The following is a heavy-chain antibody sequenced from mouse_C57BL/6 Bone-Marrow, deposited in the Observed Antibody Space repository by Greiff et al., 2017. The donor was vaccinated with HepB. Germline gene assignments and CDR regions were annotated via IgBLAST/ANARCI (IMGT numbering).Heavy chain of an antibody. J-gene: IGHJ3*01. CDR1: GYSFTDYN. Sequence: VQLQQTGPELVKPGASVKISCKASGYSFTDYNMNWVKQSNGKSLEWIGVINPNYGTTSYNQKFKGKATLTVDQSSSTAYMHLNSLTSEDSADYYWARSPYYYGSREPWFAYCGQGTLVTVSA. D-gene: IGHD1-1*01. V-gene: IGHV1-39*01. CDR2: INPNYGTT. CDR3: ARSPYYYGSREPWFAY.